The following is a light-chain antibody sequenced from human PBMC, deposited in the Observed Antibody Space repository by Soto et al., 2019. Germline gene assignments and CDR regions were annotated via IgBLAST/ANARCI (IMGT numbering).Light chain of an antibody. Sequence: QSVLTQPPSASGTPGQKVIVSCSGSNSNIGRNHVYWYQQLPGTAPKLLIHTTSARPSGVPDRFSGSKSGTSASLTISGLRSDDEADYYCATWDHGLNWVFGGGTKLTVL. CDR2: TTS. V-gene: IGLV1-47*01. CDR3: ATWDHGLNWV. CDR1: NSNIGRNH. J-gene: IGLJ3*02.